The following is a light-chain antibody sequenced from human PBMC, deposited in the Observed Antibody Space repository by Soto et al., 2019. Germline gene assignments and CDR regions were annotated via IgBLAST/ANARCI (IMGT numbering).Light chain of an antibody. Sequence: EIVMTQSPATLSVSPGERATLSCRASQSVSSNLAWYQQKPGQAPRLLIYGASTRATGIPARFSGSGSGTEFTLTISSLQSEDFAVYYCQQYNNWPLYTFGQGTKLENK. V-gene: IGKV3-15*01. CDR3: QQYNNWPLYT. CDR2: GAS. CDR1: QSVSSN. J-gene: IGKJ2*01.